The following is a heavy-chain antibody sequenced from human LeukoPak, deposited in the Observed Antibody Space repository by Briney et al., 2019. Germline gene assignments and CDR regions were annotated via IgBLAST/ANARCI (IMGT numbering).Heavy chain of an antibody. D-gene: IGHD4-11*01. CDR3: ARAKSNYGANAFDI. CDR1: SASISSGGYY. V-gene: IGHV4-31*03. Sequence: SSETLSLTCTVSSASISSGGYYWSWIRQHSGKGLEWIGYIYYRGGAYYNPSLKSRTSISTDTSKNQFSLTLSSVTAADTAVYYCARAKSNYGANAFDIWGQGAMVTVPS. J-gene: IGHJ3*02. CDR2: IYYRGGA.